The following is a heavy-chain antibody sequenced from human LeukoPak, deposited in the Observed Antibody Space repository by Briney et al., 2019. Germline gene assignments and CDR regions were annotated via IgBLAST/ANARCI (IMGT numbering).Heavy chain of an antibody. V-gene: IGHV3-53*01. CDR3: ARENYGGNSRWFDP. Sequence: GGSLRLSCAASGFTVSSNYMSWVRQAPGKGLEWVSVIYSGGSTYYADSVKGRFTISRDNSKNTLYLQMNSLRAEDTAVYYCARENYGGNSRWFDPWGQGTLVTVSS. CDR2: IYSGGST. J-gene: IGHJ5*02. D-gene: IGHD4-23*01. CDR1: GFTVSSNY.